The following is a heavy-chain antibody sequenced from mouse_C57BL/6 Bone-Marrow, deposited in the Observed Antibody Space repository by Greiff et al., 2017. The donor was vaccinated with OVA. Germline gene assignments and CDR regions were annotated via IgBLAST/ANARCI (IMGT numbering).Heavy chain of an antibody. CDR2: IYPGSGST. Sequence: VQLQQPGAELVKPGASVKMSCKASGYTFTRYWITWVKQRPGQGLEWIGDIYPGSGSTNYNEKFTSKATLTVDTSSSTAYMQLSSLTSEDSAVYYCARYYYGSLYAMDYWGQGTSVTVSS. V-gene: IGHV1-55*01. CDR3: ARYYYGSLYAMDY. CDR1: GYTFTRYW. D-gene: IGHD1-1*01. J-gene: IGHJ4*01.